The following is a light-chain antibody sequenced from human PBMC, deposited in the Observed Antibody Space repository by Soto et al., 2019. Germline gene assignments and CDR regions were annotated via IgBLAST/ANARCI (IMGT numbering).Light chain of an antibody. V-gene: IGLV2-14*01. CDR3: SSYTSTSTNEGV. Sequence: QSVLTQPASVSGSPGQSITISCTGSSSDVGGYKYVSWYQQHPGKAPKLMIYEVSNRPSGVSNRFSGSKSGNTAFLTISGRQAEGEADYYCSSYTSTSTNEGVFGGGTQLTVL. J-gene: IGLJ3*02. CDR2: EVS. CDR1: SSDVGGYKY.